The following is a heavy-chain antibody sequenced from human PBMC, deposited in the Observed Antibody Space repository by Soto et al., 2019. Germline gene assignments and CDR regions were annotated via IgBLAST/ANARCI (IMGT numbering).Heavy chain of an antibody. Sequence: QVQLQESGPGLVKPSQTLSLTCTVSGGSISSGGYYWSWIRQHPGKGLEWIGYIYYSGSTYYNPXXQSRVTISVEXXKXQXXLKLSSVAAADTAVYYCARTHDYYDSSVVNDAFDIWGQGTMVTVSS. CDR1: GGSISSGGYY. D-gene: IGHD3-22*01. V-gene: IGHV4-31*03. CDR3: ARTHDYYDSSVVNDAFDI. CDR2: IYYSGST. J-gene: IGHJ3*02.